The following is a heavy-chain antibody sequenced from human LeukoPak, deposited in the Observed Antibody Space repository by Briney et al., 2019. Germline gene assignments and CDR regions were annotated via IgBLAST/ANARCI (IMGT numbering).Heavy chain of an antibody. CDR1: GFTFSSYG. D-gene: IGHD3-22*01. J-gene: IGHJ4*02. CDR2: IRYDGNNK. V-gene: IGHV3-30*02. Sequence: VGSLRLSCAASGFTFSSYGMHWVRQAPGKGLEWVAFIRYDGNNKYYVDSVKGRFTISRDNSKNTLYLQMNSLRAEDTAVYYCAKTMSPYYYDSSGFWGQGTLVTVSS. CDR3: AKTMSPYYYDSSGF.